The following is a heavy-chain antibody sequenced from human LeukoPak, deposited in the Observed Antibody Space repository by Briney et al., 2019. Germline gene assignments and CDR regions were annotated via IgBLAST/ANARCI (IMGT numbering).Heavy chain of an antibody. CDR3: ARDVYSGYNSIYAFHI. CDR1: GFTFSSYS. Sequence: PGGSLRLSCAASGFTFSSYSMNWVRQAPGKGLEWVSSISISSSYIYYADSVKGRFTISRDNAKNSLYLQMNSLRAEDTAVYYCARDVYSGYNSIYAFHIWGQGTMVTVSS. V-gene: IGHV3-21*01. CDR2: ISISSSYI. D-gene: IGHD5-12*01. J-gene: IGHJ3*02.